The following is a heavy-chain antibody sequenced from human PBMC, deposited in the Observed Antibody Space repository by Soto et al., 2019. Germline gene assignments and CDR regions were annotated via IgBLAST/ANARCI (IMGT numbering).Heavy chain of an antibody. CDR1: GGSFSGYY. J-gene: IGHJ5*02. CDR2: INHSGST. V-gene: IGHV4-34*01. D-gene: IGHD3-3*01. Sequence: PSETLSLTCAVYGGSFSGYYWSWIRQPPGKGLEWIGEINHSGSTNYNPSLKSRVTISVDTSKNQFSLKLSSVTAADTAVYYCARGPNSYYDFWSGSRGTNWFDPWGQGTLVTVS. CDR3: ARGPNSYYDFWSGSRGTNWFDP.